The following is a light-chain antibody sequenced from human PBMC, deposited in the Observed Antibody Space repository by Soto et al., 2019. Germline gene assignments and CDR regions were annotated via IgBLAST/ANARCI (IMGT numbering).Light chain of an antibody. CDR3: CSFAGPYSWV. CDR2: DVT. CDR1: SSDIGGYDY. V-gene: IGLV2-11*01. J-gene: IGLJ3*02. Sequence: QSVLTQPRSVSRSPGQSVTISCTGSSSDIGGYDYVSWYQQFPGKDPQLIMFDVTKRPSGVPDRFSGSKSGNTASLTISGLQAEDEADYYCCSFAGPYSWVFGGGTKLTVL.